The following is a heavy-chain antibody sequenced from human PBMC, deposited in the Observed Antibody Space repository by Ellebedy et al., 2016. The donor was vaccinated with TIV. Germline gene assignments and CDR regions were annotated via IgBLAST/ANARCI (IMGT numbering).Heavy chain of an antibody. CDR1: GFTFDDYA. V-gene: IGHV3-9*01. CDR3: AKDLHGI. CDR2: ISWNSGSI. J-gene: IGHJ3*02. Sequence: SLKISXAASGFTFDDYAMHWVRQAPGKGLEWVSGISWNSGSIGYADSVKGRFTISRDNAKNSLYLQMNSLRAEDTAVYYCAKDLHGIWGQGTMVTVSS. D-gene: IGHD4-11*01.